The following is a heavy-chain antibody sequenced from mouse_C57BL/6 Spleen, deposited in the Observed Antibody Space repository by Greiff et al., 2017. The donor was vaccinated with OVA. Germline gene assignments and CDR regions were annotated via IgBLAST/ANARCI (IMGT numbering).Heavy chain of an antibody. CDR2: FYPGSGSI. D-gene: IGHD2-10*02. J-gene: IGHJ4*01. CDR1: GYTFTEYT. V-gene: IGHV1-62-2*01. CDR3: ARHEESPYGNYFYYAMDY. Sequence: QVQLQQSGAELVKPGASVKLSCKASGYTFTEYTIHWVKQRSGQGLEWIGWFYPGSGSIKYNEKFKDKATLTADKSSSTVYMELSSLTSEDSAVYCCARHEESPYGNYFYYAMDYWGQGTSVTVPS.